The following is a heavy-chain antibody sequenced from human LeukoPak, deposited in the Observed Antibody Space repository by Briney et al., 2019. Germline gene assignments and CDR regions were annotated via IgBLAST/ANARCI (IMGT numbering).Heavy chain of an antibody. Sequence: GASVKVSCKASGYTFTSYGINWVRQATGQGLEWMGWMNPNSGNTGYAQKFQGRVTMTRNTSISTAYMELSSLRSEDTAVYYCARVIPWIQLWYDEYYYYYYMDVWGKGTTVTISS. D-gene: IGHD5-18*01. CDR3: ARVIPWIQLWYDEYYYYYYMDV. CDR2: MNPNSGNT. CDR1: GYTFTSYG. J-gene: IGHJ6*03. V-gene: IGHV1-8*02.